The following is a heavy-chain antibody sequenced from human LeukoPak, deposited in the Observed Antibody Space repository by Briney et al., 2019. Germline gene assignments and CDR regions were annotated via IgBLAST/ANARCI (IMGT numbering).Heavy chain of an antibody. V-gene: IGHV3-9*01. CDR1: GFTFDDYA. J-gene: IGHJ3*02. D-gene: IGHD3-10*01. Sequence: GGSLRLSCAASGFTFDDYAMHWVRQAPGKGLEWVSGISWNSGSIGYADSVKGRFTISRDNAKNSLYLQMNSLRAEDTALYYCAKDNLYGSGSSDAFDIWGQGTMVTVSS. CDR2: ISWNSGSI. CDR3: AKDNLYGSGSSDAFDI.